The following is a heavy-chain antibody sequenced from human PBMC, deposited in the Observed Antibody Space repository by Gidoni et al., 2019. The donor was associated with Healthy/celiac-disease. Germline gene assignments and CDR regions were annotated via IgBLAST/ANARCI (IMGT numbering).Heavy chain of an antibody. D-gene: IGHD4-17*01. CDR2: IYYSGST. CDR3: ARLPVTTFYFDY. V-gene: IGHV4-39*01. CDR1: GGSFSSSSYY. J-gene: IGHJ4*02. Sequence: QLQLQASGPGLVKPSETLSLTCTVSGGSFSSSSYYWGWIRQPPGKGLEWIGSIYYSGSTYYNPSLKSRVTISVDTSKNQFSLKLSSVTAADTAVYYCARLPVTTFYFDYWGQGTLVTVSS.